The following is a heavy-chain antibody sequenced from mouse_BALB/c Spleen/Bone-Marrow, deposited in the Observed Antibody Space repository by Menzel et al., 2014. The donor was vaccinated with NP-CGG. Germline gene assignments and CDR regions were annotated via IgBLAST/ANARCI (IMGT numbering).Heavy chain of an antibody. Sequence: DVMLVESGGGLVRPGGSLKLSCAASGFTFSSYAMSWVRQSPEKRLEWVAEISSGGSYTCYPDTVTGRFTISRDNAKNTLYLEMSSLRSEDTAMYYCAREGLRRRAAMDYWGQGTSVTVSS. V-gene: IGHV5-9-4*01. D-gene: IGHD2-4*01. CDR3: AREGLRRRAAMDY. CDR1: GFTFSSYA. J-gene: IGHJ4*01. CDR2: ISSGGSYT.